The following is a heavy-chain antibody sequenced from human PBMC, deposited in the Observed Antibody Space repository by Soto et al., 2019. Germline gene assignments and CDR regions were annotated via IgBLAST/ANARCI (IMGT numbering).Heavy chain of an antibody. Sequence: QVQLQESGPGLVKPSETLSLTCTVSGGSISGHYWIWIRQPPGKGLEWIGYIFYTGSTNYNPSLKSRVTISVDTSKNQFSLKLSSVTAADTAVYYCARVGSSGWSPDYWGPGTLVTVSS. V-gene: IGHV4-59*11. CDR3: ARVGSSGWSPDY. D-gene: IGHD6-19*01. CDR2: IFYTGST. J-gene: IGHJ4*02. CDR1: GGSISGHY.